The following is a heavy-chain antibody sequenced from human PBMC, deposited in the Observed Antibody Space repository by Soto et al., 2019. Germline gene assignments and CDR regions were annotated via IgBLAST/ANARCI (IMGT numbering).Heavy chain of an antibody. J-gene: IGHJ6*02. Sequence: SETLSLTCTVSGGSISTYYWTWIRQPPGKGLEWIGYISYSGSTNYNPSLKSRLTTSLNTSKKHFSLKLSSVTAADTAVYYCARGTRATQYYYYFYGMDVWGQGTTVTVSS. CDR2: ISYSGST. V-gene: IGHV4-59*01. CDR1: GGSISTYY. CDR3: ARGTRATQYYYYFYGMDV.